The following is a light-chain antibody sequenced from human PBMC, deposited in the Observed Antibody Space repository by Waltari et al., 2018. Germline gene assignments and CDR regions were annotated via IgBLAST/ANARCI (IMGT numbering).Light chain of an antibody. J-gene: IGKJ2*01. CDR1: QDISNH. CDR3: QQYDDFPPYT. Sequence: DIQWTQSPSSLSASVGDRVTITCQASQDISNHLNWYQQKAGKAPKLLIYDASNLESGVPSRFSGRGSGTHFTFTISSLQPEDVATYYCQQYDDFPPYTFGQGTKVDIK. CDR2: DAS. V-gene: IGKV1-33*01.